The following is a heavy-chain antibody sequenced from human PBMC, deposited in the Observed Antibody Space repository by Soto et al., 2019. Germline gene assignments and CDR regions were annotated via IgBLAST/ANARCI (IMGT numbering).Heavy chain of an antibody. CDR2: ISAYNGNT. J-gene: IGHJ6*03. Sequence: AASVKVSCKASGYTFTSYGISWVRQAPGQGLEWMGWISAYNGNTNYAQKLQGRVTMTTDTSTSTAYMELRSLRSDDTAVYYCARTERGGYSGYDFLGYYMDVWGKGTTVTVSS. D-gene: IGHD5-12*01. V-gene: IGHV1-18*01. CDR3: ARTERGGYSGYDFLGYYMDV. CDR1: GYTFTSYG.